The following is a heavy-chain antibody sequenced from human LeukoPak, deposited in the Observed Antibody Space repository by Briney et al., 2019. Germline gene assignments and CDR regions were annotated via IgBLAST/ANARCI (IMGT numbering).Heavy chain of an antibody. V-gene: IGHV3-74*01. Sequence: GGSLRLSCAASGFGFSRYAMYWVRQAPGKGLVWVSRINSDGSSTSYADSVKGRFTISRDNAKNTLYLQMNSLRAEDTAVYYCARDINYYDSSGYYKDYWGQGTLVTVSS. J-gene: IGHJ4*02. D-gene: IGHD3-22*01. CDR1: GFGFSRYA. CDR3: ARDINYYDSSGYYKDY. CDR2: INSDGSST.